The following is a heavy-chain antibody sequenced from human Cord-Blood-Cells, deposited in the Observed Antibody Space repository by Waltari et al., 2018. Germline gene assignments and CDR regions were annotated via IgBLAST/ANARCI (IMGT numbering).Heavy chain of an antibody. CDR3: ARPRMELHAFDI. CDR2: ISGSGGST. CDR1: GFTFRRYA. D-gene: IGHD1-7*01. V-gene: IGHV3-23*01. Sequence: EVQLLESGGGLVQPGGSLRLSCAASGFTFRRYALSWVGQAPGKGLEWVSAISGSGGSTYYADSVKGRFTSSRDNAKNTLYLQMNSLRAEDTAVYYCARPRMELHAFDIWGQGTMVTVSS. J-gene: IGHJ3*02.